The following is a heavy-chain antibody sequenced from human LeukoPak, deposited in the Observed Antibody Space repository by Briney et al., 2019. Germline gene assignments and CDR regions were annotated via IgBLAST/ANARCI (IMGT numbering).Heavy chain of an antibody. D-gene: IGHD3-9*01. V-gene: IGHV4-39*01. CDR3: ARQASPYYDILTGYYESPFH. CDR1: GGSISSSSYY. J-gene: IGHJ4*02. Sequence: SETLSLTCTVSGGSISSSSYYWGWIRQPPGKGLEWIGSIYYSGSTYYNPSLKSRVTISVDTSKNQLSLKLSSVTAADTAVYYCARQASPYYDILTGYYESPFHWGQGTLVTVSS. CDR2: IYYSGST.